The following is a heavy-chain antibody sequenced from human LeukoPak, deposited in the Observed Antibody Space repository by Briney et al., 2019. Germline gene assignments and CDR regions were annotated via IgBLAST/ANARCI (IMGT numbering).Heavy chain of an antibody. CDR2: VYYSGST. J-gene: IGHJ4*02. Sequence: PSETLSLTCVLSGASIRSSDYYWAWIRQPPGKGLEWIGTVYYSGSTYYNPSLKSRLTISVDTSNNSVSLKVTSLTAADTAVYYCAKHGNWEPFDYWGQGSLAAVSS. CDR3: AKHGNWEPFDY. CDR1: GASIRSSDYY. V-gene: IGHV4-39*01. D-gene: IGHD1-1*01.